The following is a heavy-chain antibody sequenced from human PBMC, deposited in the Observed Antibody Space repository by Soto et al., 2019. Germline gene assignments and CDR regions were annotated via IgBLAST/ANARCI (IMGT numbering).Heavy chain of an antibody. CDR2: IVSGGST. V-gene: IGHV3-53*01. J-gene: IGHJ4*02. Sequence: EVKVIESGGDLIEPGGSLRLSCAASGFKVGSSYVTWVRQAPGEGLEWVSVIVSGGSTHYADSVTGRFTVSRDVSNNTVYLHMSSLRAEDTSFYFCATDSRNVGIGYFDSWGLGTLVTVSS. CDR1: GFKVGSSY. CDR3: ATDSRNVGIGYFDS. D-gene: IGHD1-26*01.